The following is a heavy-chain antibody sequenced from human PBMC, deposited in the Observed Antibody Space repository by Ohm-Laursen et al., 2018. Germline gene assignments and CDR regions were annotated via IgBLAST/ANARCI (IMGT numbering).Heavy chain of an antibody. CDR3: AKARSPGSYFLPFDV. V-gene: IGHV3-9*01. CDR1: GFTFPNYA. CDR2: VSWNSDTT. D-gene: IGHD1-26*01. J-gene: IGHJ3*01. Sequence: SLRLSCAASGFTFPNYAIHWVRQAPGKGLEWVSGVSWNSDTTGYAVSVKGRFTITRDNAKNSVYLQMNSLRPEDTALYYYAKARSPGSYFLPFDVWGQGAMVTVSS.